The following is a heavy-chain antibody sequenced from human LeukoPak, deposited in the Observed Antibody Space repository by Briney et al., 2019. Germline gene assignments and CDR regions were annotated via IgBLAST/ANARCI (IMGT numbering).Heavy chain of an antibody. CDR1: GFTFDDYA. V-gene: IGHV3-9*01. D-gene: IGHD2-21*02. CDR2: ISWNSGSI. CDR3: AKDDPVTELDY. Sequence: GGSLRLSCAASGFTFDDYAMHWVRQAPGKGLEWVSGISWNSGSIGYADSVKGRFTISRDNAKNTLYLQMNSLRAEDTAVYYCAKDDPVTELDYWGQGTLVTVSS. J-gene: IGHJ4*02.